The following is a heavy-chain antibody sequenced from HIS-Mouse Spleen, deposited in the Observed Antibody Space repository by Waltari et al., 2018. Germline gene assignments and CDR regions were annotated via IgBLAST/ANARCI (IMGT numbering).Heavy chain of an antibody. V-gene: IGHV3-21*01. J-gene: IGHJ4*02. CDR1: GVTFSSYS. CDR2: ISSSSSYI. D-gene: IGHD1-26*01. Sequence: EVQLVESGGGLGKPGGSLRLSCAASGVTFSSYSMTWVRQAPGKGLEWVSSISSSSSYIYYADSVKGRFTISRDNAKNSLYLQMNSLRAEDTAVYYCARGPDSGSSLSPDYWGQGTLVTVSS. CDR3: ARGPDSGSSLSPDY.